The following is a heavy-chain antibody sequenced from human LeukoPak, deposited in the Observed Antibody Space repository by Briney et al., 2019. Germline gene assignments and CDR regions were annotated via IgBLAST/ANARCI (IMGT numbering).Heavy chain of an antibody. CDR2: ITGGGDST. CDR3: ARVSPPDY. V-gene: IGHV3-23*01. CDR1: GFTFSTYA. Sequence: TGGSLRLSCGASGFTFSTYAMTWVRQAPGKGLEWVSAITGGGDSTYYADSVKGRFTISRDNSKSTLYLQMISLRAEDTAVYYCARVSPPDYWGQGTLVTVSS. J-gene: IGHJ4*02.